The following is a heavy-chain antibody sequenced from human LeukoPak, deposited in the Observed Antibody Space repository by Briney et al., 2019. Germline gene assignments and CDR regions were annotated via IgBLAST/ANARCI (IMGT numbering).Heavy chain of an antibody. CDR3: ARGVPAALRYNWFDP. J-gene: IGHJ5*02. D-gene: IGHD2-2*01. V-gene: IGHV4-59*01. CDR1: GGSISSYY. CDR2: IYYSGST. Sequence: KPSETLSLTCTVSGGSISSYYWSWIRQPPGKGLEWIGYIYYSGSTNYNPSLKSRVTISVDTSKNQFSLKLSSVTAADTAVYYCARGVPAALRYNWFDPWGQGTLVTVSS.